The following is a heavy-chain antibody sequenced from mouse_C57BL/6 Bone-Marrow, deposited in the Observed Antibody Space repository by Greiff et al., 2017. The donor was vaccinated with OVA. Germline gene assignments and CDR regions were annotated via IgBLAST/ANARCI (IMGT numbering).Heavy chain of an antibody. CDR1: GYTFTDYY. V-gene: IGHV1-19*01. Sequence: VQLQQSGPVLVKPGASVKMSCKASGYTFTDYYMNWVKQSHGKSLEWIGVINPYNGGTSYNQKFKGKATLPVDKASSTAYMELNSLTSEDSAVYYCARADYYGSSYGYFDVWGTGTTVTVSS. D-gene: IGHD1-1*01. J-gene: IGHJ1*03. CDR2: INPYNGGT. CDR3: ARADYYGSSYGYFDV.